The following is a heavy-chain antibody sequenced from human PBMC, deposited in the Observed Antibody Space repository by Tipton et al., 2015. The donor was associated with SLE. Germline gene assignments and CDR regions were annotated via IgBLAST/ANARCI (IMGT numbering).Heavy chain of an antibody. CDR3: ARPAEAGGYFDY. V-gene: IGHV4-39*07. CDR1: GGSISSYY. Sequence: TLSLTCTVSGGSISSYYWSWIRQPPGKGLEWIGSIYYSGSTYYNPSLKSRVTISVDTSKNQFSLKLSSVTAADTAVYYCARPAEAGGYFDYWGQGTLVTVSS. J-gene: IGHJ4*02. CDR2: IYYSGST. D-gene: IGHD6-19*01.